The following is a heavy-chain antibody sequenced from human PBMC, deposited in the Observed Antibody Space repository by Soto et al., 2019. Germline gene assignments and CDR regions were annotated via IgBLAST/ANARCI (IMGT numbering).Heavy chain of an antibody. CDR1: GFTFSSYG. CDR2: IWYDGSNK. D-gene: IGHD3-3*01. Sequence: GGSLRLSCAASGFTFSSYGMHWVRQAPGKGLEWVAVIWYDGSNKYYADSVKGRFTISRDNSKNTLYLQMNRLRAEDTAVYYFARVTHFGVVKSPFEIWGKGSLVTV. J-gene: IGHJ3*02. V-gene: IGHV3-33*01. CDR3: ARVTHFGVVKSPFEI.